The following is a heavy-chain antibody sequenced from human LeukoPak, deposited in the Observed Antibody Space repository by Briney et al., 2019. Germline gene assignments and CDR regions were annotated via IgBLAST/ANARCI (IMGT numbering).Heavy chain of an antibody. D-gene: IGHD3-22*01. Sequence: SSETLSLTCIVSGYSINSGYYWGWIRQPPGKGLEWIGSMYYTGSTYYNPSLKSRVTISVDTSKNQFSLKLSSVTAADTAVYYCARDYYDTSFDYWGQGTLVTVSS. J-gene: IGHJ4*02. CDR1: GYSINSGYY. CDR3: ARDYYDTSFDY. V-gene: IGHV4-38-2*02. CDR2: MYYTGST.